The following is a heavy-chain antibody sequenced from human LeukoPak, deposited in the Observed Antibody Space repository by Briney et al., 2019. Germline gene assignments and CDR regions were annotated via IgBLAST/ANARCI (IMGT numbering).Heavy chain of an antibody. CDR3: ARLGASGSYLNWFDP. J-gene: IGHJ5*02. V-gene: IGHV4-59*08. D-gene: IGHD1-26*01. Sequence: SETLSLSCTVSGGSIRSYYWSWIRQPPGKGLEWIGYIYYSGSTNYNPSLKSRVTISVDTSKNQFSLKLSSVTAADTAVYYCARLGASGSYLNWFDPWGQGTLVTVSS. CDR1: GGSIRSYY. CDR2: IYYSGST.